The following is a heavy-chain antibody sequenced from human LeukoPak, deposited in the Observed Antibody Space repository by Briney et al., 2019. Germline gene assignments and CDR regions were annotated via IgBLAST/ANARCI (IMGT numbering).Heavy chain of an antibody. D-gene: IGHD1-14*01. V-gene: IGHV4-39*07. CDR1: GGSISSSSYY. J-gene: IGHJ3*02. Sequence: SETLSLTCTVSGGSISSSSYYWGWIRQPPGKGLEWIRSIYYSGSTYYNPSLKSRVTISVDRSKNQFSLKLSSVTAADTAVYYCARVLGPRNDAFDIWGQGTMVTVSS. CDR3: ARVLGPRNDAFDI. CDR2: IYYSGST.